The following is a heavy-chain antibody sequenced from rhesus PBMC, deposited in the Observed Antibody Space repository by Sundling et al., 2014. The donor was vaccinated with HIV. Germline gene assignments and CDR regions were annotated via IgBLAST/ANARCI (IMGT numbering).Heavy chain of an antibody. CDR3: TRDRGLRNTVGTFDF. V-gene: IGHV3-100*01. CDR2: ISETGGTI. J-gene: IGHJ4*01. D-gene: IGHD5-24*01. Sequence: DVQLAESGGGLVKPGGSLRLSCVASGFAFSNYVMHWVRQAPGKGLEWVSVISETGGTIYYADSVKGRFTISRDNAKNSLFLQMNSLRAEDTAVYYCTRDRGLRNTVGTFDFWGQGVLVTVSS. CDR1: GFAFSNYV.